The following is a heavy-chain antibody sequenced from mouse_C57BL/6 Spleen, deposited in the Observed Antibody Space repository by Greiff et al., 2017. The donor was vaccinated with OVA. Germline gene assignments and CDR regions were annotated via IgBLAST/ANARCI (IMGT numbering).Heavy chain of an antibody. V-gene: IGHV1-80*01. CDR2: IYPGDGDT. CDR3: ARVYYDYDGAFDY. Sequence: QVQLQQSGAELVKPGASVKISCKASGYAFSSYWMNWVKQRPGKGLEWIGQIYPGDGDTNYNGKFKGKATLTADKSSSTAYMQLSSLTSEDSAVYFCARVYYDYDGAFDYWGQGTTLTVSS. J-gene: IGHJ2*01. CDR1: GYAFSSYW. D-gene: IGHD2-4*01.